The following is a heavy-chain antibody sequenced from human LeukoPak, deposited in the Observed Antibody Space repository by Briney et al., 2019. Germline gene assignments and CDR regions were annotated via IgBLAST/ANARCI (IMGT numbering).Heavy chain of an antibody. Sequence: ASVKVSCKASGFSFTDCYMHWVRQAPGQGLEWMGYINPHSGGTSSPQKFQGRVTMTTDTSISAAYMELSSLISDDTAMYYCVREGNELLSKNFDYWGQGTLVTVSS. V-gene: IGHV1-2*02. J-gene: IGHJ4*02. CDR1: GFSFTDCY. D-gene: IGHD2-21*02. CDR2: INPHSGGT. CDR3: VREGNELLSKNFDY.